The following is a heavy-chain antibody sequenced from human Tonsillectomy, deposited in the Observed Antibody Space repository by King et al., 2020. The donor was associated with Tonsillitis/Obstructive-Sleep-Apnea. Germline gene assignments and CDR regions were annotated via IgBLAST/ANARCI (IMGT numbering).Heavy chain of an antibody. CDR2: ISGSGGHT. J-gene: IGHJ4*02. CDR3: ARGSDDFYY. V-gene: IGHV3-23*04. Sequence: QLVQSGGGLVQPGGSLRLSCAASGFTFSNYAMSWVRQAPGTGLEWVSTISGSGGHTYYADSVKGRFTISRDNSKNTLYLHMNSLRADDTAVYYCARGSDDFYYWGQGTLVTVSS. D-gene: IGHD3-3*01. CDR1: GFTFSNYA.